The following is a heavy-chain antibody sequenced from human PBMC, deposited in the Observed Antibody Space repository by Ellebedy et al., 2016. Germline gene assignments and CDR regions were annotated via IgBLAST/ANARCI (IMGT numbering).Heavy chain of an antibody. J-gene: IGHJ4*02. D-gene: IGHD3-10*01. CDR2: VSASGATT. CDR1: GFTFSNYA. Sequence: GGSLRLSXKASGFTFSNYAMNWVRQAPGKGLEWVSGVSASGATTGYADSVKGRFTVSRDNSKNTMYLQMNSLRVEDMALYFCAKRLWLVEAVGDPFDYWGQGALVTVSS. CDR3: AKRLWLVEAVGDPFDY. V-gene: IGHV3-23*01.